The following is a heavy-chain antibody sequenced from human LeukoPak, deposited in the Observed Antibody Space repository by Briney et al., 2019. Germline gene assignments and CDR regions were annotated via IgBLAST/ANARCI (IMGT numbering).Heavy chain of an antibody. CDR2: ISYGGST. Sequence: SETPSLTCTVSGGSITSNHYYWGWIRQPPGKGLEWIGSISYGGSTHYNPSLKSRVTMSVDTSKNQFSLKLRSVTATDTAVYHCATSPGADYGGDHWFDPWGQGTLVTVSS. CDR3: ATSPGADYGGDHWFDP. V-gene: IGHV4-39*05. CDR1: GGSITSNHYY. J-gene: IGHJ5*02. D-gene: IGHD4-23*01.